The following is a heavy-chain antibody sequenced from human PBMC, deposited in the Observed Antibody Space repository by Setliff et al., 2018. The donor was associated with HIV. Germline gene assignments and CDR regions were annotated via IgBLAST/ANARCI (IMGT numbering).Heavy chain of an antibody. D-gene: IGHD3-16*01. CDR3: AREALPTSDYHTFDS. CDR2: INPSGGST. J-gene: IGHJ4*02. Sequence: ASVKVSCKASGYTFTSYYMHWVRQAPGQGLEWMGIINPSGGSTSYAQKFQGGVTMTRDTSTSTVYMELSSLRSEDTAMYYCAREALPTSDYHTFDSWGQGSLVTVSS. V-gene: IGHV1-46*01. CDR1: GYTFTSYY.